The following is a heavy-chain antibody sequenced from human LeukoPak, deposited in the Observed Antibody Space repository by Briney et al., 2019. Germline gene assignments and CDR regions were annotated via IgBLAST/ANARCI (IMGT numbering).Heavy chain of an antibody. CDR1: GCTFTDYY. CDR3: ARDCGGDCYPTHYYFDY. J-gene: IGHJ4*02. D-gene: IGHD2-21*02. V-gene: IGHV1-2*02. CDR2: INPNSGGT. Sequence: ASVKVSCKASGCTFTDYYMHWVRRAPGKGLEWMGWINPNSGGTNYAQKFQGRVTLTRDTSLTTAYMDLNSLTSDDTAVYYCARDCGGDCYPTHYYFDYWGQGTLVAVSS.